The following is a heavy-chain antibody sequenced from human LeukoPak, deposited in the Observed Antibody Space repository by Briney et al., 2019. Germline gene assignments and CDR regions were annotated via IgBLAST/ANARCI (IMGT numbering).Heavy chain of an antibody. Sequence: GASVKVSCKASGYIFSSNDINWVRQAAGQGLEWMGWMNPNSGDTGYTEKFQGRVAMIRSTSITTAYMELSSLRSEDTAVYYCARGPFGSGSFLDYWGQGTLVTVSS. V-gene: IGHV1-8*01. CDR2: MNPNSGDT. CDR1: GYIFSSND. CDR3: ARGPFGSGSFLDY. D-gene: IGHD3-10*01. J-gene: IGHJ4*02.